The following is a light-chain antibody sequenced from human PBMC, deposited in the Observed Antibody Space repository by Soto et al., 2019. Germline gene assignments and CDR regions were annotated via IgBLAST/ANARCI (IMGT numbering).Light chain of an antibody. CDR3: SSFTGSNNYIV. J-gene: IGLJ3*02. Sequence: QSVLTQPPSASGFPGQSVTISCTGPKSDIGGDNYVSWYHRQPGRAPKLIIYEVTERPSGVPGRFSGSKSVDTASLTVTGLQAEDEGEYYCSSFTGSNNYIVFGGGTQLTVL. CDR1: KSDIGGDNY. CDR2: EVT. V-gene: IGLV2-8*01.